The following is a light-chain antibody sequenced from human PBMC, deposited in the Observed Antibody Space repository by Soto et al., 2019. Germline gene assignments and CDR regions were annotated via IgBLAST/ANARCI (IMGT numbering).Light chain of an antibody. CDR1: SSNIGTGYH. V-gene: IGLV1-40*01. J-gene: IGLJ2*01. Sequence: QSVLTQPPSVSGAPGQRVTISCTGSSSNIGTGYHVHWYQQLPGTAPNLLIYGDNNRPSGVPDRFSGSKSGTSASLAITGLQAEDEAHYHCQSYDRILSVVFGGGTKLTVL. CDR3: QSYDRILSVV. CDR2: GDN.